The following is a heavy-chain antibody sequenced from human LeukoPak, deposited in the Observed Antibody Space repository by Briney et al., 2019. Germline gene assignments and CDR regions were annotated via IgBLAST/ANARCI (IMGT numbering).Heavy chain of an antibody. CDR2: INHSGST. CDR3: ARWVAMVRGVNNWFDP. D-gene: IGHD3-10*01. Sequence: SETLSLTCAVYGGSFSGYYWSWIRQPPGKGLEWIGEINHSGSTNYNPSLKSRVTISVDTSKNQFSLKLSSVTAADTAVYYCARWVAMVRGVNNWFDPWGQGTLVTVSS. J-gene: IGHJ5*02. CDR1: GGSFSGYY. V-gene: IGHV4-34*01.